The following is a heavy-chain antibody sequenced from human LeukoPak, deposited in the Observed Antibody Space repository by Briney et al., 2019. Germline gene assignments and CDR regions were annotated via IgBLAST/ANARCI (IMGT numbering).Heavy chain of an antibody. D-gene: IGHD3-10*01. V-gene: IGHV5-51*01. CDR3: ARHLAMIRGIPYYFDY. J-gene: IGHJ4*02. CDR2: IYPDDSDT. CDR1: GHTFTNYW. Sequence: GESLKISCKGSGHTFTNYWIGWVRQVPGKGLEWMGIIYPDDSDTRYRPSFQGQVTISADKSISTAYLQWSSLKASDTAMHYCARHLAMIRGIPYYFDYWGQGTLVTVSS.